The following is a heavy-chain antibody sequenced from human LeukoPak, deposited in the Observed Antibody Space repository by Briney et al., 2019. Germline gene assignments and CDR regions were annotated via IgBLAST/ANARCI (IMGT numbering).Heavy chain of an antibody. CDR3: ASLYSGYDAAAFDI. CDR1: GFTFSDYY. Sequence: GGSLRLSCAASGFTFSDYYMSWIRQAPGKGLEWVSYISSSGSTICYADSVKGRFTISRDNAKNSLYLQMNSLRAEDSAVYYCASLYSGYDAAAFDIWGQGTMVTVSS. J-gene: IGHJ3*02. CDR2: ISSSGSTI. V-gene: IGHV3-11*04. D-gene: IGHD5-12*01.